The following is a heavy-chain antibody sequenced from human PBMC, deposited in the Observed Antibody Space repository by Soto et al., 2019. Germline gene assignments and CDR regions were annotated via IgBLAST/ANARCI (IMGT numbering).Heavy chain of an antibody. V-gene: IGHV4-39*01. D-gene: IGHD6-13*01. CDR2: IYYSGST. CDR3: ARLQGAAAGTGAYRFDP. J-gene: IGHJ5*02. Sequence: SETLSLTCTVSGGSISSSSYYWGWIRQPPGKGLEWIGSIYYSGSTYYNPSLKSRVTISVDTSKNQFSLKLSSVTAADTAVYYCARLQGAAAGTGAYRFDPWGQGTLVTVSS. CDR1: GGSISSSSYY.